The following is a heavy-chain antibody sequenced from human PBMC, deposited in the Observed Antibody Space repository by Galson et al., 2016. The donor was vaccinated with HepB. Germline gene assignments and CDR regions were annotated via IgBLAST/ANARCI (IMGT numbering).Heavy chain of an antibody. CDR2: IYPGDSDT. CDR3: ARRGSGGYLYYNGLDV. J-gene: IGHJ6*01. Sequence: QSGAEVKKPGESLNISCKGSGYSFTNYWIGWVRQMPGKGLEWMGLIYPGDSDTKYSPSFQGQVTISADKSISTAYLQFSSLKASDSATYFCARRGSGGYLYYNGLDVWGQGTTVTVS. V-gene: IGHV5-51*01. CDR1: GYSFTNYW. D-gene: IGHD3-22*01.